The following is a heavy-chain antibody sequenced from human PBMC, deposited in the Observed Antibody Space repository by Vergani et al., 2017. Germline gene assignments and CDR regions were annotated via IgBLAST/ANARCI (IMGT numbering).Heavy chain of an antibody. CDR3: ERETTYYDYVWGSYRYTEEYY. D-gene: IGHD3-16*02. CDR1: GGSFSGYY. J-gene: IGHJ4*02. CDR2: IDQSGST. Sequence: QVQLQQWGAGLLKPSETLSLTCAVYGGSFSGYYWSWIRQPPGKGLEWIEEIDQSGSTNYNPSLKSRVTMSVDTSKKQFSLRLSSVTPADTAVYYCERETTYYDYVWGSYRYTEEYYWGQGTLVTVSS. V-gene: IGHV4-34*02.